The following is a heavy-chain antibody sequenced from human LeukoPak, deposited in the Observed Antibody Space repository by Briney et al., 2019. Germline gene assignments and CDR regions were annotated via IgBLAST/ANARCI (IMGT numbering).Heavy chain of an antibody. Sequence: ASVKVSCKASGYTFTSYDISWVRQAPGQGLEWMGWISGYNGNTNYAQKFQGRITMTTDTSTSTAYMELRSLRSDDTAVYYCATGTTTMIRGVYYYYYGMDVWGQGTTVTVSS. V-gene: IGHV1-18*01. J-gene: IGHJ6*02. CDR2: ISGYNGNT. CDR3: ATGTTTMIRGVYYYYYGMDV. CDR1: GYTFTSYD. D-gene: IGHD3-10*01.